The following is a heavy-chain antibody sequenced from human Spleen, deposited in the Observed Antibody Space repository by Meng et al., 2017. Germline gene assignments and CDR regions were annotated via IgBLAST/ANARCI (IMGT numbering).Heavy chain of an antibody. J-gene: IGHJ5*02. CDR1: RGSISSGTYY. CDR2: IHYSGST. Sequence: QLQVQESGPGLVKPSQTLSLTCTVSRGSISSGTYYWGWIRQLPGKGLEWIAYIHYSGSTYYSPSLKSRVTISVDTSKNQLSLKLSSMTAADTAVYYCARYVFDSSSLYSNWFDPWGQGTLVTVPS. CDR3: ARYVFDSSSLYSNWFDP. D-gene: IGHD3-22*01. V-gene: IGHV4-31*03.